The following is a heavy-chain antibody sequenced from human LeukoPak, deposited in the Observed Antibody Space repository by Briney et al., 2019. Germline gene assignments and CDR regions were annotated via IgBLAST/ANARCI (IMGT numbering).Heavy chain of an antibody. CDR1: GGSFSGYY. CDR3: ARKADSSGYYYYFDY. Sequence: SETLSLTCAVYGGSFSGYYWSWIRRPPGKGLEWIGEINHSGSTNYNPSLKSRVTISVDTSKNQFSLKLSSVTAADTAVYYCARKADSSGYYYYFDYWGQGTLVTVSS. V-gene: IGHV4-34*01. D-gene: IGHD3-22*01. CDR2: INHSGST. J-gene: IGHJ4*02.